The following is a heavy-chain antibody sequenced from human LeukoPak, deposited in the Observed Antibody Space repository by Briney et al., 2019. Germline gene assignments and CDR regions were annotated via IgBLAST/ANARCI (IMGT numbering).Heavy chain of an antibody. CDR2: IYYSGST. Sequence: SETLSLTCTVSGGSINSYYWSWIRQPAGKGLEWIGYIYYSGSTNYNPSLKSRVTISVDTSKNQFSLKLSSVTAADTAVYYCARDRYYDSSGYYVWFDPWGQGTLVTVSS. D-gene: IGHD3-22*01. CDR1: GGSINSYY. V-gene: IGHV4-59*01. J-gene: IGHJ5*02. CDR3: ARDRYYDSSGYYVWFDP.